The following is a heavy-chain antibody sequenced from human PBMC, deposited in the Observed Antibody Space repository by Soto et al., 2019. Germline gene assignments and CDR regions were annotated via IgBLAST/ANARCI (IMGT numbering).Heavy chain of an antibody. J-gene: IGHJ4*02. D-gene: IGHD3-22*01. CDR1: GFTFSTYS. CDR2: ISSSSSTI. V-gene: IGHV3-48*01. CDR3: ARWNYDTTGYYKGALDY. Sequence: GGSLRLSCAASGFTFSTYSMNWVRQAPGRGQEWVSYISSSSSTIYYADSVKGRFTISRDNAKNSLYLQMNSLRAEDTAVYYCARWNYDTTGYYKGALDYWGQGTLVTVSS.